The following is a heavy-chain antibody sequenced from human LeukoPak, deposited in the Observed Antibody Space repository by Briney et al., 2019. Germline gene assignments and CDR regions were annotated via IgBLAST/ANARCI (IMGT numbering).Heavy chain of an antibody. D-gene: IGHD1-26*01. V-gene: IGHV1-2*02. CDR1: GYTFTGYY. J-gene: IGHJ5*02. Sequence: ASVKVSCKASGYTFTGYYMHWVRQAPGQGLEWMGWINPNSGGTNYAQKFQGRVTMTRDTSISTAYMELSRLRSGDTAVYYCARYLLELGNSLLGLFDPWGQGTLVTLSS. CDR3: ARYLLELGNSLLGLFDP. CDR2: INPNSGGT.